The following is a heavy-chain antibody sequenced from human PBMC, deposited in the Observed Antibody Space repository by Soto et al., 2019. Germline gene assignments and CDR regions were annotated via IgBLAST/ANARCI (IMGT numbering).Heavy chain of an antibody. CDR3: ARDRLMATAGTARRYFGLDL. CDR1: GGSIRSGGYY. J-gene: IGHJ6*02. D-gene: IGHD5-18*01. CDR2: IYYSGNT. V-gene: IGHV4-31*03. Sequence: QVQLQESGPGLVKPSQTLSLTCTVSGGSIRSGGYYWSWVRQNPRKGLEWIGNIYYSGNTYYNPSLKSRLTISVDTSKNQFSLNLSSVTTADTAVYYCARDRLMATAGTARRYFGLDLWGQGTTVTVSS.